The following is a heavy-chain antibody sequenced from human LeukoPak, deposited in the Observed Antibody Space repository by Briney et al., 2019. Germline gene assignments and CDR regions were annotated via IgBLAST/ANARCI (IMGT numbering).Heavy chain of an antibody. D-gene: IGHD4-17*01. CDR3: ARGSGSATVTPFDI. V-gene: IGHV4-59*01. Sequence: PSETLSLTGTVSGCSISSFYWSWIRQPPGKGLEWIGSIYYSASANYNPSLKSRVTISLDTSKNQFSLKLTSVTAADTAVYYCARGSGSATVTPFDIWGQGTMVTVS. J-gene: IGHJ3*02. CDR2: IYYSASA. CDR1: GCSISSFY.